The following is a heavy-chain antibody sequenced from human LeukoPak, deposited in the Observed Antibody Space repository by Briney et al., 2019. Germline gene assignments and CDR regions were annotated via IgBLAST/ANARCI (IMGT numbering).Heavy chain of an antibody. CDR2: MSGSDTGS. J-gene: IGHJ4*02. Sequence: PGGSLRLSCVASGFTLSSYSMSWVREAPGKGQEWVSAMSGSDTGSWYADSVKGRFTISRDTSKTTLYLQMNGLRAEDTAIYYCAKDARSFGGTYFDYWGQGIQVTVSS. D-gene: IGHD4-23*01. V-gene: IGHV3-23*01. CDR3: AKDARSFGGTYFDY. CDR1: GFTLSSYS.